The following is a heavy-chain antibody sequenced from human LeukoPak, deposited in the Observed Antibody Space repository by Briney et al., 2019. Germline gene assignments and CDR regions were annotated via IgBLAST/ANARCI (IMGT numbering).Heavy chain of an antibody. CDR1: GFTFSSYG. CDR3: ARELWLPHSFAY. Sequence: GSLRLSCAASGFTFSSYGMEWVPQAPGKGLEWLTVIWYDGSKKYYADSVKGRFTISRDNSKNTLYLQMNSLRAEDTAVYYCARELWLPHSFAYWGQGTLVTVSS. J-gene: IGHJ4*02. D-gene: IGHD5-18*01. V-gene: IGHV3-33*01. CDR2: IWYDGSKK.